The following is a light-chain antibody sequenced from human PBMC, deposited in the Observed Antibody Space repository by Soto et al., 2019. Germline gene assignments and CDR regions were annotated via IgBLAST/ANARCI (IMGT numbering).Light chain of an antibody. CDR1: QSISSY. V-gene: IGKV1-39*01. CDR3: QQSYSTPLT. J-gene: IGKJ4*01. CDR2: AAS. Sequence: DIQMTQSPSSLSASVGDRVTITCRASQSISSYLNWYQQKPGKAPKLLIYAASSLQSGVPSRFSGSGSGTDFTLTISGMHTEDFANYSCQQSYSTPLTFGGGTKVDIK.